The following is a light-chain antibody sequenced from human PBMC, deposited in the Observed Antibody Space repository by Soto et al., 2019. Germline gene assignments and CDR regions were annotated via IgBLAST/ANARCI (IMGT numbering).Light chain of an antibody. V-gene: IGKV3-20*01. CDR3: QQYGSSSWT. CDR2: GAS. CDR1: QSVSSSY. J-gene: IGKJ1*01. Sequence: EIVLTQSPGTLSLSPGERATLSCRVSQSVSSSYLAWYQQKPGQAPRLLIYGASSRATGIPHRFSGSGSGPDFTLTISRLEPEDFAVYYCQQYGSSSWTFGQGTKVEIK.